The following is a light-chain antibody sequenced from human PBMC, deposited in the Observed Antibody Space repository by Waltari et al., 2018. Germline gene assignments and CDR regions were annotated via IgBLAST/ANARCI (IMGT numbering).Light chain of an antibody. V-gene: IGKV3-20*01. CDR2: GAS. CDR1: QSVSRT. CDR3: QQVNSYPFT. J-gene: IGKJ3*01. Sequence: EIVLTQSPGTLSLSPGERATLSCRASQSVSRTLAWYQQKPGQAPKLLIYGASIRATGIPDRFTGSGSGTDFSLTISSLEPEDFAIYFCQQVNSYPFTFGPGTTVDIK.